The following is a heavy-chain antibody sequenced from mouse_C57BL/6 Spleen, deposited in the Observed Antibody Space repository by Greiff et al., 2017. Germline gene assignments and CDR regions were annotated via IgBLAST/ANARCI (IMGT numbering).Heavy chain of an antibody. J-gene: IGHJ1*03. CDR3: ARWDDSRYFDV. D-gene: IGHD2-4*01. CDR1: GFTFSDYY. Sequence: EVQVVESEGGLVQPGSSMKLSCTASGFTFSDYYMAWVRQVPEKGLEWVANINYDGSSTYYLDSLKGRSIISRDNAKNILYLQMSSLKSEDTATYYCARWDDSRYFDVWGTGTTVTVSS. CDR2: INYDGSST. V-gene: IGHV5-16*01.